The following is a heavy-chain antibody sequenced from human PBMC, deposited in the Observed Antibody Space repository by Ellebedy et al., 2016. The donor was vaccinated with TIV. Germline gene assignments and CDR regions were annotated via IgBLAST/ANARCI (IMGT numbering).Heavy chain of an antibody. J-gene: IGHJ4*02. CDR2: INPKSGGT. V-gene: IGHV1-2*02. Sequence: ASVKVSXXASGDSFTSYCMHWVRQAPGQGLEWMGWINPKSGGTDYAQKFQGRVTVTRDTSISTAYIELSRLRYDDTAVYYCAREGGGAAGGKNFDYWGQGTLVTVSS. CDR3: AREGGGAAGGKNFDY. CDR1: GDSFTSYC. D-gene: IGHD4-23*01.